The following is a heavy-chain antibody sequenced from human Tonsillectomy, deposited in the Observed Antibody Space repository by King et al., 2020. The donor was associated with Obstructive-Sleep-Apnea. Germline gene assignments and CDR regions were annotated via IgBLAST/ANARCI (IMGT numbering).Heavy chain of an antibody. CDR1: GYTLSDYH. V-gene: IGHV1-46*01. CDR3: ARDLGETEPIEDY. CDR2: INTRTGGT. D-gene: IGHD3-16*01. J-gene: IGHJ4*02. Sequence: QRQLVQSGAEVKKPGASVRVSCKATGYTLSDYHMHWVRQAPGQGLEWVGIINTRTGGTFQAQKFQGRVSMTTDTSTSTVYLELSSLKSEDTAVYYCARDLGETEPIEDYWGQGTLVTVSS.